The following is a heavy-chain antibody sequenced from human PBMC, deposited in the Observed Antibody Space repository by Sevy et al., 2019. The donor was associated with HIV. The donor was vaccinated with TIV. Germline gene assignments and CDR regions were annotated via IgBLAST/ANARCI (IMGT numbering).Heavy chain of an antibody. CDR3: ARTPSSYDSSGRYYPWFDP. CDR2: IFHSGST. D-gene: IGHD3-22*01. CDR1: GYSISSGYY. J-gene: IGHJ5*02. V-gene: IGHV4-38-2*01. Sequence: SETLSLTCAVSGYSISSGYYWRWIRQPAGKGLEWIGSIFHSGSTYYNPSLKSRVTISVDTSKNQFSLKLSSVTAADTAVYFCARTPSSYDSSGRYYPWFDPWGQGTLVTVSS.